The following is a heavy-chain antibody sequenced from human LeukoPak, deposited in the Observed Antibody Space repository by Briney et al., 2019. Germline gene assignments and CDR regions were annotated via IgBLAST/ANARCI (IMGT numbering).Heavy chain of an antibody. J-gene: IGHJ6*03. V-gene: IGHV1-18*01. CDR3: ARTPHYYGSESSQRNSYYYYMDV. CDR2: ISAFDGKS. Sequence: VASVKVSCKASNYTFTSYGISWVRQAPGQGLEWMGWISAFDGKSNYSHKFQGRVTMTTDTSTSTAYMELRSLRSDDTAVYYSARTPHYYGSESSQRNSYYYYMDVWGKGTTVTVSS. CDR1: NYTFTSYG. D-gene: IGHD3-10*01.